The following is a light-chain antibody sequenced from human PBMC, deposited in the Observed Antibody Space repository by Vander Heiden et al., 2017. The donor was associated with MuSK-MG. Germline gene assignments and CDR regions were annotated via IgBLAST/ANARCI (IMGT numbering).Light chain of an antibody. Sequence: QSALTQPASVPGSPGQSITISCTGTRSDFVNYNLVSWYQQHPGKVPKVIIFEVNKRASGVSHRFSGSKSGNTAFLTISGLQAEDEADYYCCSHADRARFGGGTKLTVL. V-gene: IGLV2-23*02. CDR1: RSDFVNYNL. CDR2: EVN. CDR3: CSHADRAR. J-gene: IGLJ2*01.